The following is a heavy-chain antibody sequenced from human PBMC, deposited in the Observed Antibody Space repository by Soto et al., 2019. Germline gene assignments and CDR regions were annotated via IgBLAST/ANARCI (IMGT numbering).Heavy chain of an antibody. Sequence: EVQLLESGGGLVKPGGSLRLSCAASGFTFSSYAMSWVRQAPGKGLEWVSSASGSGGSTHYADSVKGRFTISRDNSKNTLYLQMNSLRAEDTAVYYCGKDTKGEGGPVPGQYNSRGGVGIPRPPLYHNYYGMDVWGQGTTVTVSS. CDR2: ASGSGGST. J-gene: IGHJ6*02. D-gene: IGHD6-13*01. V-gene: IGHV3-23*01. CDR1: GFTFSSYA. CDR3: GKDTKGEGGPVPGQYNSRGGVGIPRPPLYHNYYGMDV.